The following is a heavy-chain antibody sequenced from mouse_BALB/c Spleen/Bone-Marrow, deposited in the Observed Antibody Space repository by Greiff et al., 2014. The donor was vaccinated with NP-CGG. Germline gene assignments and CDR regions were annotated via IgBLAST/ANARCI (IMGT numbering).Heavy chain of an antibody. CDR1: GYTFTDYW. J-gene: IGHJ3*01. D-gene: IGHD2-14*01. V-gene: IGHV1-69*01. Sequence: QVQLQQSGAELVMPGASVKMSCKASGYTFTDYWMHWVKQRPGQGPEWIGAIDTSDSYISYNQKFKGKATLTVDESSSTAYMQFSSLTSEDSAVYHCARSDYRYDPLANWGQGTLVTVSA. CDR2: IDTSDSYI. CDR3: ARSDYRYDPLAN.